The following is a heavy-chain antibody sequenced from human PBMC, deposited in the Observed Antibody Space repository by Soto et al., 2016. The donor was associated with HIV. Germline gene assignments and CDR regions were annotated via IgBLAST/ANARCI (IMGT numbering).Heavy chain of an antibody. CDR2: ISHSGKT. Sequence: QVHLNQWGAGLLKPSETLSLTCAVYGESLTNHYWTWMRQPPGESLEWIGEISHSGKTKISSVPQESSHYRHRHVKETVFPEIEVIDRADTATYYCTRGRRQCDKTSCTGGRADYWGSGTRSPSR. D-gene: IGHD2-8*02. CDR3: TRGRRQCDKTSCTGGRADY. V-gene: IGHV4-34*01. CDR1: GESLTNHY. J-gene: IGHJ4*01.